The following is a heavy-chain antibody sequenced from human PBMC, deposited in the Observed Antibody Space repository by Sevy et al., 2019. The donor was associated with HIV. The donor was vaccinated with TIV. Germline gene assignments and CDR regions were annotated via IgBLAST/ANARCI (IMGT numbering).Heavy chain of an antibody. Sequence: SETLSLTCTVSNGSISDYYWSWIQQPPGKGLEWIGYIYYTGSTNYNPSLKSRVTISIDTSKGQFSLKLSSVTAADTAVYFCARREDNWFDPWGQGTLVTVSS. D-gene: IGHD1-26*01. CDR3: ARREDNWFDP. V-gene: IGHV4-59*01. CDR2: IYYTGST. J-gene: IGHJ5*02. CDR1: NGSISDYY.